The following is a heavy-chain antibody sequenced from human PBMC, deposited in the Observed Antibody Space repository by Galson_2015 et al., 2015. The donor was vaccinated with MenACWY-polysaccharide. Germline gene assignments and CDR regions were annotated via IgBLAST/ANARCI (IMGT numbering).Heavy chain of an antibody. CDR3: VRGGAAASLLFDP. D-gene: IGHD2-15*01. CDR1: GDSVSSHTAA. Sequence: CAISGDSVSSHTAAWNWIRQSPSRGLEWLGRTYYRSNWSSDYALSVRGRITINADTSKNQFSLQLNSVAPEDTAVYYCVRGGAAASLLFDPSGQGTLVAASS. J-gene: IGHJ5*02. V-gene: IGHV6-1*01. CDR2: TYYRSNWSS.